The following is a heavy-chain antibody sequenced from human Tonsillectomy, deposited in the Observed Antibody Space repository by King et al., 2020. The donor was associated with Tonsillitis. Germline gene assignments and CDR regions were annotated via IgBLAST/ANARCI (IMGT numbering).Heavy chain of an antibody. J-gene: IGHJ4*02. Sequence: VQLVDSGGGLVQPGGSLRLSCVASKFTFTNYAMSWVRQAPGKGLEWVSTSSASGDTTYYADSVKGRFTISRDNSKNTLYLQMNSLRAEDTAVYYCAKPWDTAMVDYYFDYWGQGTLVTVSS. CDR2: SSASGDTT. V-gene: IGHV3-23*04. D-gene: IGHD5-18*01. CDR3: AKPWDTAMVDYYFDY. CDR1: KFTFTNYA.